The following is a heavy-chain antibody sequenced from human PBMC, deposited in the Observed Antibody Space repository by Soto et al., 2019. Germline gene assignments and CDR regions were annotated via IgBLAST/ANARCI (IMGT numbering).Heavy chain of an antibody. J-gene: IGHJ3*02. Sequence: QVQLQESGPGLVKPSQTLSLTCTVSGGSISSGGYYWSWIRQHPGKGVEWIGYIYYSGSTYYNPSLKSRVTISVDTSKNQFSLKLSSVTAADTAVYYCARSLRGYFPLAFDIWGQGTMVTVSS. V-gene: IGHV4-31*03. CDR1: GGSISSGGYY. D-gene: IGHD1-1*01. CDR3: ARSLRGYFPLAFDI. CDR2: IYYSGST.